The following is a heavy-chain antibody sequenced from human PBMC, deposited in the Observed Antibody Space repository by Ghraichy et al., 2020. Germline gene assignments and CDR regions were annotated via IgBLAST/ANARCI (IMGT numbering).Heavy chain of an antibody. D-gene: IGHD2-15*01. J-gene: IGHJ6*02. CDR3: APDLGDCTGCTCYPYYYSGYDV. Sequence: GGSLRLSCAASGFTLTNYAMNWVRQAPGKGLEWISYITHTGATVYYADSVKGRFTLSRDSAKNSLYLQLNSLRDEDTARYYCAPDLGDCTGCTCYPYYYSGYDVWGRGTTVTVSS. V-gene: IGHV3-48*02. CDR2: ITHTGATV. CDR1: GFTLTNYA.